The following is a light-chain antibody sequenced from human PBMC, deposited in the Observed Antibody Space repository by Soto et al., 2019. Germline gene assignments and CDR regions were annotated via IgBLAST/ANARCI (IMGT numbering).Light chain of an antibody. Sequence: QSVLTQPPSVSGAPGQRVTISCTGSSSNIGAGYDVQWYQQFPGRAPKLLIFDNNDRPSGVPDRFSGSKSGTSASLAITGLQAEDEAEYFCQSYDSDLSVVLFGGGTKLTVL. CDR3: QSYDSDLSVVL. CDR2: DNN. J-gene: IGLJ2*01. V-gene: IGLV1-40*01. CDR1: SSNIGAGYD.